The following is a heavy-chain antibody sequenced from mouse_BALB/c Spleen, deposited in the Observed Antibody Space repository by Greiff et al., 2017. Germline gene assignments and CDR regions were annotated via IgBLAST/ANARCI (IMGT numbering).Heavy chain of an antibody. CDR3: ARNYYGSSHFDY. V-gene: IGHV7-3*02. CDR2: IRNKANGYTT. CDR1: GFTFTDYY. D-gene: IGHD1-1*01. Sequence: DVKLVESGGGLVQPGGSLRLSCATSGFTFTDYYMSWVRQPPGKALEWLGFIRNKANGYTTEYSASVKGRFTISRDNSQSILYLQMNTLRAEDSATYYCARNYYGSSHFDYWGQGTTLTVSS. J-gene: IGHJ2*01.